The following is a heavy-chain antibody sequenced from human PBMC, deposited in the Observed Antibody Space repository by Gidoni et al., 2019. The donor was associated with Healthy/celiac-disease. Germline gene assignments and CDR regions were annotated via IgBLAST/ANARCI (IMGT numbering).Heavy chain of an antibody. J-gene: IGHJ3*02. CDR3: ARVPPDKTKNTGPRPEQWLWIFDI. CDR2: RWYDGSNK. CDR1: GFTFSSYG. D-gene: IGHD6-19*01. Sequence: QVQLVESGGGVVQPGRSLRLSCAASGFTFSSYGMHWVRPAPGKGLEWVAVRWYDGSNKYYADYVKGRFTIYRDNSKNTLYLQRNSRRAEDTAVYYCARVPPDKTKNTGPRPEQWLWIFDIWGQGTMVTGSS. V-gene: IGHV3-33*01.